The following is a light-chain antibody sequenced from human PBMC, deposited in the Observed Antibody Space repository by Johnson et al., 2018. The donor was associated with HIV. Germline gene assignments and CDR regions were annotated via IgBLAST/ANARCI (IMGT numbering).Light chain of an antibody. CDR3: GTWESSLSAFYV. J-gene: IGLJ1*01. CDR2: EDD. V-gene: IGLV1-51*02. Sequence: QSVLTQPPSVSAAPGQKVTISCSGSSSNIGKNHVSWYQQFPGIAPKLLVYEDDKRPSGIPDRFSGSKSGTSATLGITRLQPGDEADYYCGTWESSLSAFYVFGTGTKVTVL. CDR1: SSNIGKNH.